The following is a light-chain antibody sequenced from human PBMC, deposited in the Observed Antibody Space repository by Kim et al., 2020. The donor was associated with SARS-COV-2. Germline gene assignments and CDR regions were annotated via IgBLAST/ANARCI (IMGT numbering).Light chain of an antibody. Sequence: PGEGATRSARASQSVSSSYLAWYQQTPGQAPRLLIYGASSRATGIPDRFSGSGSGTDFTLTISRLEPEDFAVYYCQQYGSSPPVTFGQGTKLEI. CDR3: QQYGSSPPVT. V-gene: IGKV3-20*01. J-gene: IGKJ2*01. CDR1: QSVSSSY. CDR2: GAS.